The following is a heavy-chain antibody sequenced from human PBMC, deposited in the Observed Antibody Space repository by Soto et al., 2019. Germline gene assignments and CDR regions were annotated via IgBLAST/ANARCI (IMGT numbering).Heavy chain of an antibody. CDR3: ARQPYDSSGYYYGA. CDR1: AGSISRSNYY. J-gene: IGHJ5*02. V-gene: IGHV4-39*01. CDR2: MSSSGNT. Sequence: QLQLQESGPGLVKPSETLSLTCTVSAGSISRSNYYWGWIRQPPGKGLEWIGSMSSSGNTYYNPSLKSRVCICVDTSKQRFSRKLTSVTAADPAVYYCARQPYDSSGYYYGAWGQGTLVTVSS. D-gene: IGHD3-22*01.